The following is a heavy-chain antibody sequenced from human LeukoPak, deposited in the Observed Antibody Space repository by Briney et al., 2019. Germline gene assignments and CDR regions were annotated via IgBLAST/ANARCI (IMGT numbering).Heavy chain of an antibody. CDR2: ISSSSSYI. D-gene: IGHD6-13*01. J-gene: IGHJ4*02. CDR1: GFTFSSYS. V-gene: IGHV3-21*01. Sequence: KTGGSLRLSCAASGFTFSSYSMNWVRQAPGKGLEWVSSISSSSSYIYYADSVKGRFTISRDNAKNSLYLQMNSLRAEDTAVYYCARDGGYSSSWYSSLFDYWGQGTLVTVSS. CDR3: ARDGGYSSSWYSSLFDY.